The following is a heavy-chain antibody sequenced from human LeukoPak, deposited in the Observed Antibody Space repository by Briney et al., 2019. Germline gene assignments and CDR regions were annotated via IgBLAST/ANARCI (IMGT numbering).Heavy chain of an antibody. D-gene: IGHD5-24*01. V-gene: IGHV1-69*04. CDR2: IILILDMA. CDR3: ASEANSIWLQIFDY. J-gene: IGHJ4*02. Sequence: GSSVKVSCKASGGTFSSYAISWVRQAPGQGLEWMGRIILILDMANYAQKFQGRVTITADKSTSTAYMDLSRLRSEDTAVYYCASEANSIWLQIFDYWGQGTLVTVSS. CDR1: GGTFSSYA.